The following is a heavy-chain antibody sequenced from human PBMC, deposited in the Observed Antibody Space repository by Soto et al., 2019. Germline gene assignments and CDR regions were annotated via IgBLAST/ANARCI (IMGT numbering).Heavy chain of an antibody. CDR2: IYYSGST. J-gene: IGHJ6*02. V-gene: IGHV4-59*01. D-gene: IGHD4-4*01. CDR3: ARDIGNYYYYYGMDV. CDR1: AGSISSYY. Sequence: SETLSLTCTVSAGSISSYYWSWIRQPPGKGLEWIGYIYYSGSTNYNPSLKSRVTISVDTSKNQFSLKLSSVTAADTAVYYCARDIGNYYYYYGMDVWGQGTTVTVSS.